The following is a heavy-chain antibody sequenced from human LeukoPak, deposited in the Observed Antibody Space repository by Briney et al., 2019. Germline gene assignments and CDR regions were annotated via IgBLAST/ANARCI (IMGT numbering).Heavy chain of an antibody. J-gene: IGHJ4*02. CDR1: GFSFSSYW. Sequence: GGSLRLSCAASGFSFSSYWMTWVRQAPGKGLEWVANLNQYGNDKYYADSVRGRFTISRDNARDSLYLQMNSLRAEDTAVYYCAREGVIYDFWSGYYSDELGYWGQGTLVTVSS. V-gene: IGHV3-7*01. CDR3: AREGVIYDFWSGYYSDELGY. D-gene: IGHD3-3*01. CDR2: LNQYGNDK.